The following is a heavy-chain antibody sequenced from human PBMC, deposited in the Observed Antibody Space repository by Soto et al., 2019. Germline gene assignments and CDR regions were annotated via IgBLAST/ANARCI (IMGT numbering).Heavy chain of an antibody. CDR3: ARGGSSWYNWFDP. V-gene: IGHV4-34*01. CDR2: INDRGTT. CDR1: GGSLSGYS. J-gene: IGHJ5*02. D-gene: IGHD6-13*01. Sequence: LSLTCAVSGGSLSGYSCAWIRQPPGKGLEWIGEINDRGTTKYNPSLESRVIISLDTSKNHFSLKLSSVTAADTAVYYCARGGSSWYNWFDPWGQGTLVTVSS.